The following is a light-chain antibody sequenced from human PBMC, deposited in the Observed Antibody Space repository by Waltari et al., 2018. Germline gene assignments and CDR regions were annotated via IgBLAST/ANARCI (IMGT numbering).Light chain of an antibody. CDR3: QQSYNTPRT. CDR1: LSFSTY. CDR2: AAS. V-gene: IGKV1-39*01. J-gene: IGKJ1*01. Sequence: DIQMTQYPSSLSASVGGRVTITCRQRLSFSTYLNWYQQKPGKAPTLLVYAASTLQTGVPSRFSGSGFGTEFVLTISGLQPEDSATYYCQQSYNTPRTFGQGTKVEVK.